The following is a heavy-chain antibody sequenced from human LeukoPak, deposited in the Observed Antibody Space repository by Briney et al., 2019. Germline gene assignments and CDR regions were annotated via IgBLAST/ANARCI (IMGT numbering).Heavy chain of an antibody. CDR1: GGSINNYY. J-gene: IGHJ5*02. CDR3: AGHTSGWYGFDP. CDR2: ISYSGST. D-gene: IGHD6-19*01. V-gene: IGHV4-59*12. Sequence: PSETLSLTCTVSGGSINNYYWSWIRQPAGKGLEWIGYISYSGSTNYSPSLKSRVTISVDMSKNQFSLKLSSVTAADTAVYYCAGHTSGWYGFDPWGQGTLVTVSS.